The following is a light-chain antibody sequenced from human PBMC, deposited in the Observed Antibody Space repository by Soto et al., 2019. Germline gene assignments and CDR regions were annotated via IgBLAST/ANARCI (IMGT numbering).Light chain of an antibody. CDR2: GAS. J-gene: IGKJ1*01. CDR3: QQYGTSPRT. CDR1: QSVSSNY. Sequence: EIVLTQSPGTLSLSPGERATLSCRASQSVSSNYLAWYQQKPGQAPRLLIYGASSRATGIPDRFSGSGSGADFTLTIGRPEPEDFAVYYCQQYGTSPRTFGQGTKVEIK. V-gene: IGKV3-20*01.